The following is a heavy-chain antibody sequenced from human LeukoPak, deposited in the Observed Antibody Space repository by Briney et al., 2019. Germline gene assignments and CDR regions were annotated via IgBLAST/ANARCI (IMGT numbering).Heavy chain of an antibody. CDR2: IYPGDSDT. CDR1: GYSFTSYW. V-gene: IGHV5-51*01. D-gene: IGHD3-10*01. CDR3: ARNVIITSQNIPMAFDI. Sequence: GESLKISCKGSGYSFTSYWIGWVRPMPGKGLEWMGIIYPGDSDTRYSPSFQGQVTISADKSISTAYLQWSSLKASDTAMYYCARNVIITSQNIPMAFDIWGQGTMVTVSS. J-gene: IGHJ3*02.